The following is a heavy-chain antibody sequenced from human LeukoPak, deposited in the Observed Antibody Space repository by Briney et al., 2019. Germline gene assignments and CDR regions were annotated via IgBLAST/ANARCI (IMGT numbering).Heavy chain of an antibody. Sequence: PGGSLRLSCAASGFTFTNYNMNWVRQAPGKGLEWVSSISSSSRSYKYYADSVKGRFTISRDNAKNSLYLQVNSLRAEDTAVYYCAREVWTMVRGVHGGDAFDIWGQGTMVTVSS. CDR3: AREVWTMVRGVHGGDAFDI. CDR1: GFTFTNYN. J-gene: IGHJ3*02. CDR2: ISSSSRSYK. V-gene: IGHV3-21*01. D-gene: IGHD3-10*01.